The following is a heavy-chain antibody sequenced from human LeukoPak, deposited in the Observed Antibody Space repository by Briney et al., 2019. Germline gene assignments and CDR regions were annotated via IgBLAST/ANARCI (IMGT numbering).Heavy chain of an antibody. Sequence: PSETLSLTCAVSGGSISSSNWWRWVRQPPGKGLEWIGEIYHSGSTNYNPSLKSRVTISVDKSKNQFSLKLSSVTAADTAVYYCARVLGDNDYGESWGQGTLVTVSS. V-gene: IGHV4-4*02. CDR1: GGSISSSNW. CDR3: ARVLGDNDYGES. J-gene: IGHJ4*02. D-gene: IGHD4-17*01. CDR2: IYHSGST.